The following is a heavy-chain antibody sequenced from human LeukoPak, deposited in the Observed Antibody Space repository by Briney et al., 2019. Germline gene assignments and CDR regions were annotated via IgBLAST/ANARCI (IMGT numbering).Heavy chain of an antibody. V-gene: IGHV1-18*01. D-gene: IGHD1-7*01. Sequence: ASVRVSCKASGYTFTRYGISWVRQAPGQGLQWLGWISASNGNTNYAQKFRDRVTMSTDTSTGTAYLDVRSLTTDDTAVYYCARDHSNWNYAPDFWGQGTLVIVSS. J-gene: IGHJ4*02. CDR2: ISASNGNT. CDR3: ARDHSNWNYAPDF. CDR1: GYTFTRYG.